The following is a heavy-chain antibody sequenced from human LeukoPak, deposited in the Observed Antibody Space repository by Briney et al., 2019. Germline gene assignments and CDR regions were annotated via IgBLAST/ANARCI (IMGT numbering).Heavy chain of an antibody. D-gene: IGHD2-15*01. J-gene: IGHJ4*02. V-gene: IGHV3-23*01. Sequence: GGSLRLSCAAAGFTFSSYAMSWVRQAPGKGLEWVSHISASGRTTDYADSVKGRFTISRDNSKNTVYLQMNSLRAEDTAVYYCAKLCSGGSCYWNYWGQGTLVTVSS. CDR3: AKLCSGGSCYWNY. CDR2: ISASGRTT. CDR1: GFTFSSYA.